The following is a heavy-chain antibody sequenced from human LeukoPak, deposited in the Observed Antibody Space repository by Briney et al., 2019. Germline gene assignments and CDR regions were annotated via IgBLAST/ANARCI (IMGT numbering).Heavy chain of an antibody. CDR1: GFTFDDYG. D-gene: IGHD3-10*01. Sequence: PGGSLRLSCAASGFTFDDYGTSWVRQAPGKGLEWVSGINWNGGSTGYADSVKGRFTISRDNAKNSLYLQMNSLRAEDTAVYYCARDLLEVWFGELLSNYYMDVWGKGTTVTVSS. J-gene: IGHJ6*03. V-gene: IGHV3-20*04. CDR2: INWNGGST. CDR3: ARDLLEVWFGELLSNYYMDV.